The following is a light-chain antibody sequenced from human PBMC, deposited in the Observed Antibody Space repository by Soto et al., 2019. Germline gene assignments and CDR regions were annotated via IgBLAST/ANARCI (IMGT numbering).Light chain of an antibody. CDR2: VNSDGSH. CDR1: SGHSTYA. CDR3: QTWGTGIHVV. Sequence: QPVLTQSPSASASLGASVKLTCTLSSGHSTYAIAWHQQQPEKGPRYLMKVNSDGSHSKGDGIPDRFSGSSSGAERYLTISSLQSEDEADYYCQTWGTGIHVVFGGGTQLTVL. J-gene: IGLJ2*01. V-gene: IGLV4-69*01.